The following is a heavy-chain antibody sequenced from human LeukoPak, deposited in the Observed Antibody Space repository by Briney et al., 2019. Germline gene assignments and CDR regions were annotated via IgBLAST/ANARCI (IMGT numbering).Heavy chain of an antibody. J-gene: IGHJ4*02. V-gene: IGHV3-7*05. CDR2: IKEDGTKL. CDR1: GFTFSTSW. D-gene: IGHD4-11*01. Sequence: GGSLRLSCAASGFTFSTSWMTWVRQAPGKGLEWVATIKEDGTKLNYVGSVRGRFTISRDNARNSLLLQMNSLRAEDTAVYFCARDAAYSSFDYWGQGTLVTVSS. CDR3: ARDAAYSSFDY.